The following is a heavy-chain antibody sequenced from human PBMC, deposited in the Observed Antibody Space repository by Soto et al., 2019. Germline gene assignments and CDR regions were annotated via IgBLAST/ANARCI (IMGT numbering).Heavy chain of an antibody. CDR1: GYTFTTYG. D-gene: IGHD3-10*01. Sequence: QVQVVQSGAEVKEPGASVEVACKVSGYTFTTYGISWVRQAPGQGLEWIGWINAYTGNTNYAQKVQGRVTMTTDTSTSTAYMELRSLRSDDTAVYYCARFYGSGSFPYDYWGQGTLVTVSS. V-gene: IGHV1-18*01. J-gene: IGHJ4*02. CDR3: ARFYGSGSFPYDY. CDR2: INAYTGNT.